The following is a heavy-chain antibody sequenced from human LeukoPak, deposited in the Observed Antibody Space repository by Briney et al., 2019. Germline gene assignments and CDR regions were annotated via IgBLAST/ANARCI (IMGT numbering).Heavy chain of an antibody. V-gene: IGHV3-23*01. CDR3: GKTTVGYSSGQKPAWPVDY. CDR2: IFGSGGSP. CDR1: GFTFGSHA. D-gene: IGHD5-18*01. Sequence: GGSLRLCCEASGFTFGSHAMYWVRQAPGKGLEWVAGIFGSGGSPHYADPVKGRFTISRDNSRNTVYLQINSLRAEDTAVYYCGKTTVGYSSGQKPAWPVDYWGQGTPVTVSS. J-gene: IGHJ4*02.